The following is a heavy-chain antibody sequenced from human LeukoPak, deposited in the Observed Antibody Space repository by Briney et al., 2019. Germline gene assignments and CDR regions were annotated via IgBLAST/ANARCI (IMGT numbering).Heavy chain of an antibody. CDR1: GDPFGSYA. D-gene: IGHD2-21*01. V-gene: IGHV1-69*05. CDR2: IVPIFGRT. CDR3: ARGREGIMWFFDN. J-gene: IGHJ4*02. Sequence: SVKVSCKASGDPFGSYALSWVRQAPGQGLEWVGGIVPIFGRTTYAQKFQGRLAITTDESTSTTYMELSSLTSADTAVYYCARGREGIMWFFDNWGQGTLVTVSS.